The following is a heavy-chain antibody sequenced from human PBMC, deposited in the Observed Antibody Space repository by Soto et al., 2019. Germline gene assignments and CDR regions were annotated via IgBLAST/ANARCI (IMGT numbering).Heavy chain of an antibody. J-gene: IGHJ4*02. CDR3: ASRALRGPYWEY. V-gene: IGHV4-59*08. Sequence: QVQLQESGPGLVKPSETLSLTCTVSGGSISSYYWSWFRQPPGKGLEWIGYIYYSGSTNHNPSLTRRVTMSIDTTNNEFSLQLSAVTAAATAVYYCASRALRGPYWEYWGQGILVTVSS. CDR2: IYYSGST. D-gene: IGHD1-26*01. CDR1: GGSISSYY.